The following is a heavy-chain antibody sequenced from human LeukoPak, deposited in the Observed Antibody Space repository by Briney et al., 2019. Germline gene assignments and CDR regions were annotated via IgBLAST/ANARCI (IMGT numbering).Heavy chain of an antibody. D-gene: IGHD5-18*01. CDR1: GFAFSNYG. J-gene: IGHJ3*02. Sequence: GGSLRLSCAASGFAFSNYGIHWVRQAPGKGLEWVAFIRFDGSNKYYADSVKGRFTISRDNSKNTLYLQMNSLRAEDAAVYYCAKDEPVGYSYGYHDAFDIWGQGTMVTVSS. V-gene: IGHV3-30*02. CDR3: AKDEPVGYSYGYHDAFDI. CDR2: IRFDGSNK.